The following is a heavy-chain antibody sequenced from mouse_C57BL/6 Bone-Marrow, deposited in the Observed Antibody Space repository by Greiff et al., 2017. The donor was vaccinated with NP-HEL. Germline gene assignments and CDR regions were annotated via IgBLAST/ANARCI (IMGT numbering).Heavy chain of an antibody. D-gene: IGHD2-4*01. J-gene: IGHJ4*01. CDR3: AREGGLRRRTYAMDY. Sequence: EVKLMESEGGLVQPGSSMKLSCTASGFTFSDYYMVWVRQVPEKGLEWVANINYDGSSTYYLDSLKSRFIISRDNAKNILYLQMSSLKSEDTATYYCAREGGLRRRTYAMDYWGQGTSVTVSS. V-gene: IGHV5-16*01. CDR1: GFTFSDYY. CDR2: INYDGSST.